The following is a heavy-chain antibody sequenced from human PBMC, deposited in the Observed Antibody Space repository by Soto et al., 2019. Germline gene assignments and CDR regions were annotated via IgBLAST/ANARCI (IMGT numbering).Heavy chain of an antibody. J-gene: IGHJ5*02. Sequence: SETLSLTCTVSGGSISSYYWSWIRQPPGKGLEWIGYIYYSGSTNYNPSLKSRVTISVDTSKNQFSLKLSSVTAADTAVYYCARDKRVYSSSSLWWFDPWGQGTLVTVS. CDR2: IYYSGST. CDR3: ARDKRVYSSSSLWWFDP. CDR1: GGSISSYY. V-gene: IGHV4-59*01. D-gene: IGHD6-6*01.